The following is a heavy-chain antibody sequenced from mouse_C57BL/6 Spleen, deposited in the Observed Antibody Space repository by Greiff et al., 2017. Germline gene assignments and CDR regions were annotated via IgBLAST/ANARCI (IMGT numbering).Heavy chain of an antibody. CDR1: GYAFSSSW. Sequence: VQLKESGPELVKPGASVKISCKASGYAFSSSWMNWVKQRPGKGLEWIGRIYPGDGDTNYNGKFKGKATLTADKSSSTAYMQLNSLTSEDSAVYFCARKEGYWGQGTTLTVSS. J-gene: IGHJ2*01. V-gene: IGHV1-82*01. CDR3: ARKEGY. CDR2: IYPGDGDT.